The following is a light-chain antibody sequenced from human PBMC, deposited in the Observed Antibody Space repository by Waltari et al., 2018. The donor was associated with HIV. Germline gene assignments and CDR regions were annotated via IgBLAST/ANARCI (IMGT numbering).Light chain of an antibody. CDR1: SRDVGGYNY. CDR2: DVS. Sequence: QSALTQPASVSGSPGQSITISCTGTSRDVGGYNYVSWYQQHPGKAPKLMTYDVSKRPSGVSNRFSGSKSGNTASLTISGLQAEDEADYYCCSYAGSSTYVFGTGTKVTVL. J-gene: IGLJ1*01. CDR3: CSYAGSSTYV. V-gene: IGLV2-23*02.